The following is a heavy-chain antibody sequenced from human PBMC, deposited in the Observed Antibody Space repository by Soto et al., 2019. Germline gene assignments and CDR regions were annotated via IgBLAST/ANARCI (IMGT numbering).Heavy chain of an antibody. CDR2: INPNSGGT. CDR1: GYTFTGYY. CDR3: ARDHSITIFGVVPPSCGMDV. V-gene: IGHV1-2*04. J-gene: IGHJ6*02. D-gene: IGHD3-3*01. Sequence: ASVKVSCKASGYTFTGYYMHWVRQAPGQGLEWMGWINPNSGGTNYAQKFQGWVTMTRDTSISTAYMELSRLRSDDTAVYYCARDHSITIFGVVPPSCGMDVWGQGTSVTVFS.